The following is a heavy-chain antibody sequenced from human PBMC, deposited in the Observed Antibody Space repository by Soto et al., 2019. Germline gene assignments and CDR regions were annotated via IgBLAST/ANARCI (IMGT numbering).Heavy chain of an antibody. CDR2: VSPPFRTS. D-gene: IGHD3-10*01. Sequence: QVQLVQSGAEVQKPGSSVKVSCKTSGVYFHNNGIGWVRQAPGHGLEWMGGVSPPFRTSNYARTCQGRISRTADASTGTVNMELSSLTSEDTAQYYCARVLYYGSGSYSPYGMDVWGQGTTVTVSS. J-gene: IGHJ6*02. CDR3: ARVLYYGSGSYSPYGMDV. V-gene: IGHV1-69*01. CDR1: GVYFHNNG.